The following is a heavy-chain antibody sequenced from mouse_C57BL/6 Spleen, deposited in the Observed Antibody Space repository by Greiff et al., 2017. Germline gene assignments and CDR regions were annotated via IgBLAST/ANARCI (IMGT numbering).Heavy chain of an antibody. CDR2: IDPEDGDT. CDR3: TTYTAYYGSRFAY. J-gene: IGHJ3*01. V-gene: IGHV14-1*01. Sequence: VQLQQSGAELVRPGASVKLSCTASGFNIKDYYMHWVKQRPEQGLEWIGRIDPEDGDTEYAPKFQGKATMTADTSSNTAYLQLSSLTAEDTAVYYWTTYTAYYGSRFAYWGQGTLVTVSA. CDR1: GFNIKDYY. D-gene: IGHD1-1*01.